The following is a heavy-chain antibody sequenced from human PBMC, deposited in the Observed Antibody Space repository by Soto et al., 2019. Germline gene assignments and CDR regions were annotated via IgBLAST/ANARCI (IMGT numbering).Heavy chain of an antibody. CDR3: ARGEEWGWRHYFDL. D-gene: IGHD3-3*01. CDR2: IYSGGSA. J-gene: IGHJ4*02. CDR1: GFSVSSTY. V-gene: IGHV3-53*01. Sequence: EVQLVESGGDLILPGGSLRLSCAASGFSVSSTYMNWVRQAPGKGLAWVSVIYSGGSASYADSVKGRFTISRDNSKNTVYLQMSNMRAEDTGVYYCARGEEWGWRHYFDLWGQGTLVTVSS.